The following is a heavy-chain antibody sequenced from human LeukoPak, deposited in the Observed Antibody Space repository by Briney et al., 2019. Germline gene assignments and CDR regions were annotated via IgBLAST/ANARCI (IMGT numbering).Heavy chain of an antibody. J-gene: IGHJ4*02. CDR1: GFTFSSYA. D-gene: IGHD3-22*01. Sequence: GSLRLSCAASGFTFSSYAMSWVRQAPGKGLEWVSAISGSGGSTYYADSVKGRFTISRDNSKNTLYLQMNSLRAEDTAVYYCAKDRKSGSYYDSSGYYYYWGQGTLVTVSS. CDR2: ISGSGGST. V-gene: IGHV3-23*01. CDR3: AKDRKSGSYYDSSGYYYY.